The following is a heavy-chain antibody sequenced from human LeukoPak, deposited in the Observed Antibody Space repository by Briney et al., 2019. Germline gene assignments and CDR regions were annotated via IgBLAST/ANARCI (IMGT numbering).Heavy chain of an antibody. CDR2: IIPIFGTA. Sequence: SVKVSCKASGGTFSSYAISWVRQAPGQGLEWMGGIIPIFGTANYAQKFQGRVTITADESTSTAYMELSSLRSEDTAVYYCAILGVAAAGRHNWFDPWGQGTLVTVSS. CDR3: AILGVAAAGRHNWFDP. D-gene: IGHD6-13*01. J-gene: IGHJ5*02. CDR1: GGTFSSYA. V-gene: IGHV1-69*01.